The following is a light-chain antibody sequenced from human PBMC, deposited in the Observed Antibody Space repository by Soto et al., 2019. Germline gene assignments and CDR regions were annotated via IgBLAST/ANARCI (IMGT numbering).Light chain of an antibody. Sequence: DIQLTQSPSFLSASVGDRVTITCRASQGISSYLAWYQKKPGKAPKLLMYAASTLQSGVPSRFSGSGSGTEFTLTISSLQPDDFATYYCQQSNSYPWPFGQGTKVDIK. CDR2: AAS. CDR1: QGISSY. V-gene: IGKV1-9*01. J-gene: IGKJ1*01. CDR3: QQSNSYPWP.